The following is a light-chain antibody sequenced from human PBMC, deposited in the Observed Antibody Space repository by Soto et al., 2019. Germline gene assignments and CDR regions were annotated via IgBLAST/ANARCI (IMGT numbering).Light chain of an antibody. V-gene: IGKV3-20*01. CDR2: GAS. CDR3: QKFGGSPRT. J-gene: IGKJ1*01. Sequence: EIVLTQSPGTLSLSPGERATLSCRASQSVSSIYLAWYQQKPGQAPRLLIYGASIRATGIPDRFIGSGSGTDFTLTISRLEPEDFAVYYCQKFGGSPRTFGQGTRVEI. CDR1: QSVSSIY.